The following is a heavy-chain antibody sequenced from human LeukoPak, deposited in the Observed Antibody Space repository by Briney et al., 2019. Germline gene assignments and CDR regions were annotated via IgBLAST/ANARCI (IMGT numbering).Heavy chain of an antibody. CDR1: GFTFSDYY. CDR3: ARDSGFGELGAFDI. Sequence: GGSLRLSCAASGFTFSDYYMSWIRQAPGKGLEGVSYISSSSSYTNYADSVKGRFTISRDNAKNSLYLQMNSLRAEDTAVYYCARDSGFGELGAFDIWGQGTMVTVSS. CDR2: ISSSSSYT. J-gene: IGHJ3*02. D-gene: IGHD3-10*01. V-gene: IGHV3-11*05.